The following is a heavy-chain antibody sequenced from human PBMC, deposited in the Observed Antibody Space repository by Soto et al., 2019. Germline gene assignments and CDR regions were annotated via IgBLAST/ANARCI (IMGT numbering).Heavy chain of an antibody. J-gene: IGHJ4*02. CDR3: ARDRYSGYDSPFDY. CDR2: IIPIFGTA. V-gene: IGHV1-69*12. CDR1: GGTFSSYA. D-gene: IGHD5-12*01. Sequence: QVQLVQSGAEVKKPGSSVKVSCKASGGTFSSYAISWVRQAPGQGLEWMGGIIPIFGTANYAQKFQGRVTFIATEFXSTAYMELSSLRSEDTAVYYWARDRYSGYDSPFDYWGQGTLVTVSS.